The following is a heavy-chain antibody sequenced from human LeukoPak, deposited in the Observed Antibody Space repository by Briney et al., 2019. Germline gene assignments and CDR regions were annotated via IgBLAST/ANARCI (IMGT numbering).Heavy chain of an antibody. D-gene: IGHD3-3*01. V-gene: IGHV1-69*04. CDR1: GGTFSSYA. CDR3: ARGDYYDFRRGAFDI. J-gene: IGHJ3*02. Sequence: ASVKVSCKASGGTFSSYAISWVRQAPGQGLEWMGRIIPILGIANYAQKFQGRVTITADESTTTAYMELSSLRSDDTAVYYCARGDYYDFRRGAFDIWGQGTLVTVSS. CDR2: IIPILGIA.